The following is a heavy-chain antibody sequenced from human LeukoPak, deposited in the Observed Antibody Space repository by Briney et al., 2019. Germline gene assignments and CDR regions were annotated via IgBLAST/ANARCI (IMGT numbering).Heavy chain of an antibody. CDR2: INSDGSST. CDR1: GFTFSSYW. Sequence: GGSLRLSCAASGFTFSSYWMHWVRQAPGKGLAWVSRINSDGSSTSYADSVKGRFTISRDNAKNTLYLQMNSLRAEDTAVYYCARSDYGGNFFDYWGQGTLVTVSS. V-gene: IGHV3-74*01. CDR3: ARSDYGGNFFDY. J-gene: IGHJ4*02. D-gene: IGHD4-23*01.